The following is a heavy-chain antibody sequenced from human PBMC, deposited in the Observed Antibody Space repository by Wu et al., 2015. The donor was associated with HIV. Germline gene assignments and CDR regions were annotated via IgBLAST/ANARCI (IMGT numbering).Heavy chain of an antibody. CDR3: ARVKGVMYSSDYYFAY. J-gene: IGHJ4*02. V-gene: IGHV1-8*01. Sequence: QVQLMQSGAEVKKPGASVRVSCKASGYIFNSYDINWVRQASGQGLEWIGWMNPYSGNTGYARNFRGRVTMTRNSSIGTAYMELSSLRSEDTAVYFCARVKGVMYSSDYYFAYWGQGTLVTVSS. D-gene: IGHD3-22*01. CDR1: GYIFNSYD. CDR2: MNPYSGNT.